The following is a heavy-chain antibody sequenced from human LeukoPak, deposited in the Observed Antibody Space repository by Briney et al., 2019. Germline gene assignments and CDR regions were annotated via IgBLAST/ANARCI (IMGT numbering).Heavy chain of an antibody. J-gene: IGHJ6*03. CDR2: IYYSGST. V-gene: IGHV4-59*12. CDR3: ARFSFGARPENYYYYMDV. D-gene: IGHD3-10*01. Sequence: PSETLSLTCAVYGGSFSGYYWSWIRQPPGKGLEWIGYIYYSGSTNYNPSLKSRVTMSVDTSKNQFSLKLSSVTAADTAVYYCARFSFGARPENYYYYMDVWGKGTTVTVSS. CDR1: GGSFSGYY.